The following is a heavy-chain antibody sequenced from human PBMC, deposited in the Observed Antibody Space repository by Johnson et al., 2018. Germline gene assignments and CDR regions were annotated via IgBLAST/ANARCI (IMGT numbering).Heavy chain of an antibody. J-gene: IGHJ3*02. V-gene: IGHV3-33*06. CDR1: GFTFSSYG. Sequence: QVQLVQSGGGVVQPGRSLRLSCAASGFTFSSYGMHWVRQAPGKGLEWVAVIWYDGSNKYYADSVKGRFTISRDNSKNTLYLQMNSLRAEDTAVYYCAKTGGGYPRYDSSGGWWDALDIWGQGTMVTVSS. CDR2: IWYDGSNK. D-gene: IGHD3-22*01. CDR3: AKTGGGYPRYDSSGGWWDALDI.